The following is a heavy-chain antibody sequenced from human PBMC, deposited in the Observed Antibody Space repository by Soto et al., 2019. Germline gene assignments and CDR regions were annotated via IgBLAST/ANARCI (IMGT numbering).Heavy chain of an antibody. V-gene: IGHV4-39*01. J-gene: IGHJ5*02. CDR1: GGSISSSDFY. CDR2: MYYSGTT. Sequence: SETLSLTCTVSGGSISSSDFYWGWLRQTPGKWLEFIGSMYYSGTTYYNPSLKSRVTISVDTSKNQFTLKLISVTAADTAVYYCAVVDSTGNWFDPWGEGALVTVSS. CDR3: AVVDSTGNWFDP. D-gene: IGHD6-25*01.